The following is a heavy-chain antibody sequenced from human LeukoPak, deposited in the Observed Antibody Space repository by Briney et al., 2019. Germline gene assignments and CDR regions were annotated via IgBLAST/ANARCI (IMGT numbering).Heavy chain of an antibody. J-gene: IGHJ6*04. Sequence: GGSLRLSCAASGFTFSSYAMSWVRQAPGKGLEWVSVIYSGGSTYYADSVKGRFTISRDNSKNTLYLQMNSLRAEDTAVYYCARDNPIDYGDQEYYYGMDVWGKGTTVTVSS. CDR1: GFTFSSYA. CDR2: IYSGGST. V-gene: IGHV3-53*01. CDR3: ARDNPIDYGDQEYYYGMDV. D-gene: IGHD4-17*01.